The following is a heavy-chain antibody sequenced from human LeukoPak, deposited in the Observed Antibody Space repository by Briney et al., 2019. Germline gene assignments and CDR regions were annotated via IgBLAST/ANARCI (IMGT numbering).Heavy chain of an antibody. CDR1: GTSFSSYY. J-gene: IGHJ4*02. CDR2: VNHSGYT. Sequence: SETLSLTCAVSGTSFSSYYWSWIRQPPGKGLEWIGEVNHSGYTNDNPSLKSRVTISVDTSKNQFSLRLRSVTAADTGVYFCARMTTGYDFWGQGTLVTVSS. D-gene: IGHD4-17*01. CDR3: ARMTTGYDF. V-gene: IGHV4-34*01.